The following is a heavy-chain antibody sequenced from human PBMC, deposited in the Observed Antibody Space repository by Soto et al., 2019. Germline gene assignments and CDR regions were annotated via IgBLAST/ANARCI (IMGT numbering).Heavy chain of an antibody. J-gene: IGHJ4*02. D-gene: IGHD2-15*01. CDR1: GGSLSGYF. V-gene: IGHV4-59*08. CDR2: IYHSGNA. CDR3: ARHELGYCSGTYCPYYFDF. Sequence: PSETQSLTCTVAGGSLSGYFLSWIRKTTGKGLEWIGYIYHSGNANYNPSLKSRVTISVDTSKNQFSLKLTSVTAADTAVYYCARHELGYCSGTYCPYYFDFWGLGTLVTVSS.